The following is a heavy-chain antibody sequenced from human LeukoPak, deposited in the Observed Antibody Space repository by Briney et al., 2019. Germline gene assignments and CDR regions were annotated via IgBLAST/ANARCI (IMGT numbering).Heavy chain of an antibody. CDR3: ANGNRCTSPNCLGYYYFYMDV. Sequence: GGSLRLSCAASGFTFSSYWMSWVRQAPGKGLEWVANIKQDGSEKYYVDSVKGRFTISRDNAKNSLHLQMNSLRAEDTAVYYCANGNRCTSPNCLGYYYFYMDVWGKGTTVTVSS. D-gene: IGHD2-8*01. CDR2: IKQDGSEK. V-gene: IGHV3-7*03. CDR1: GFTFSSYW. J-gene: IGHJ6*03.